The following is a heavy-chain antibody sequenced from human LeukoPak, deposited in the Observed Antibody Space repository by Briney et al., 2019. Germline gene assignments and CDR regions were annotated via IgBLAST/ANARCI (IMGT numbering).Heavy chain of an antibody. CDR3: VKWASYGYSRLD. CDR1: GFTFSSYA. CDR2: ISSNGGST. Sequence: GGTLRLSCSASGFTFSSYAMHWVRQAQGKGLEYVSAISSNGGSTYYADSVKGRFTISRDNSKNTLYLQMSSLRAEDTAVYYCVKWASYGYSRLDWGQGTLVTVSS. J-gene: IGHJ4*02. D-gene: IGHD5-18*01. V-gene: IGHV3-64D*09.